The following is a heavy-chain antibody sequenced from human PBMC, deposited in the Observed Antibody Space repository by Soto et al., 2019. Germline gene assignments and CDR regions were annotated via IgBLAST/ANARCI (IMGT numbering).Heavy chain of an antibody. CDR3: ATSLFDSSGYRRYGMDV. CDR2: IDPSDSYT. V-gene: IGHV5-10-1*01. J-gene: IGHJ6*02. CDR1: GYSFTSYW. Sequence: GESLKISCKGSGYSFTSYWISWVRQMPGKGLGWMGRIDPSDSYTNYSPSFQGHVTISADKSISTAYLQWSSLKASDTAMYYCATSLFDSSGYRRYGMDVWGLGTTVTVSS. D-gene: IGHD3-22*01.